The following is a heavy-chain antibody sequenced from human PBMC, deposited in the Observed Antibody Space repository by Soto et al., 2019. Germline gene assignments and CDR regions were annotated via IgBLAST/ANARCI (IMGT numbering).Heavy chain of an antibody. Sequence: ASVKVSCKASGYTFTNFAMHWVRQAPGQRLEWMGWINAGNGNTKYSQKFQGRVSISVDTSKNQFSLKLNSVTAADTAVYYCASRHSSPYFDYWGQGTLVTVSS. CDR3: ASRHSSPYFDY. D-gene: IGHD6-13*01. J-gene: IGHJ4*02. CDR1: GYTFTNFA. CDR2: INAGNGNT. V-gene: IGHV1-3*01.